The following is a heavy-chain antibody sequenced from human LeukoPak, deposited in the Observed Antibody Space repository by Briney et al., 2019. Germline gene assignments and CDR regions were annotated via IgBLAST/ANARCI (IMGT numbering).Heavy chain of an antibody. CDR1: GFTVSSNY. CDR2: IYSGGST. V-gene: IGHV3-53*01. D-gene: IGHD3/OR15-3a*01. J-gene: IGHJ4*02. CDR3: ARADGTGGPYDY. Sequence: PGGSLRLSCAASGFTVSSNYMGWVRQAPGKELEWDSVIYSGGSTHYADSVKGRFTISRDNSKNTVFLQMNSLRAEDTAVYYCARADGTGGPYDYWGQGTLVTVSS.